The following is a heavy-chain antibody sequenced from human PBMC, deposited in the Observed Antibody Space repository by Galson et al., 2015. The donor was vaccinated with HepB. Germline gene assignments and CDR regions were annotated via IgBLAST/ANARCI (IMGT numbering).Heavy chain of an antibody. Sequence: SPRLSCAASGFTVSSNYMSWVRQAPGKGLEWVSSVSRSGTYIYYADSVKGRFTISRDNAKNSLYLQMNSLRAEDTAVYYCARSVPATLKHDVFDIWGQGTMVTVSS. J-gene: IGHJ3*02. D-gene: IGHD2-2*01. V-gene: IGHV3-21*01. CDR1: GFTVSSNY. CDR3: ARSVPATLKHDVFDI. CDR2: VSRSGTYI.